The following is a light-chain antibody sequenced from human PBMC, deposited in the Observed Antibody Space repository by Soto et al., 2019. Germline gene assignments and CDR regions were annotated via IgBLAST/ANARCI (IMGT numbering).Light chain of an antibody. CDR1: SSDVGGYNY. J-gene: IGLJ2*01. V-gene: IGLV2-14*01. CDR3: SSYTGSSTVV. CDR2: DVS. Sequence: QSVLTQPASVSGSPGQSITISCTGTSSDVGGYNYVSWYQQHPGKAPKLMIYDVSYRPSGVSNRFSGSKSGNTASLTISGLHAEDKAGYYCSSYTGSSTVVFGGGTKLTVL.